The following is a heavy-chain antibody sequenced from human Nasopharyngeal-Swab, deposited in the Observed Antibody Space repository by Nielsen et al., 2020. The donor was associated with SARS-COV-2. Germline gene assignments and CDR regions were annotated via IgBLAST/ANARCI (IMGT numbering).Heavy chain of an antibody. V-gene: IGHV3-33*01. Sequence: GESLKISCTASNFTFSNHGMHWVRQAPGKGLEWVAIIWYDGINKYYVDSVRGRFTVSRDNSKSTVFLQMNSLRAEDTAVYYCAREAFHPGYCSGPSCFHKPYYSYGLDVWGQGATVTVSS. J-gene: IGHJ6*02. D-gene: IGHD2-2*01. CDR1: NFTFSNHG. CDR2: IWYDGINK. CDR3: AREAFHPGYCSGPSCFHKPYYSYGLDV.